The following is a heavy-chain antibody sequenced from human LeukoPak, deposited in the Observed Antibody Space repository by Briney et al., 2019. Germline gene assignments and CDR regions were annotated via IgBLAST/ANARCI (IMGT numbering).Heavy chain of an antibody. Sequence: PSETLSLTCTVSDGSVTSSSYYWAWVRQPPGKGLEWIGSIYDSGRTYYHPSLRSRATIPADTSKNQFSLKLTSVTAADTAVYYCARTDSSSWYGSNWFDPWGQGTLVTVSS. J-gene: IGHJ5*02. CDR3: ARTDSSSWYGSNWFDP. V-gene: IGHV4-39*07. D-gene: IGHD6-13*01. CDR2: IYDSGRT. CDR1: DGSVTSSSYY.